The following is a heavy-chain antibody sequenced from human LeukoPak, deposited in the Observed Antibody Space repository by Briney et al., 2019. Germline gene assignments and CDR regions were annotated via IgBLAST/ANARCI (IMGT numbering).Heavy chain of an antibody. J-gene: IGHJ4*02. CDR2: ISGDGGSI. D-gene: IGHD6-13*01. CDR1: GLTFSINA. CDR3: AKEDYSSSWYALDY. V-gene: IGHV3-43*02. Sequence: GGSLRLSCAAPGLTFSINAISWVRQAPGKGLGWVSLISGDGGSIYYADSVKGRFTICRDNSRNSLYLQMNSLRTEDTALYYCAKEDYSSSWYALDYWGQGTLVTVSS.